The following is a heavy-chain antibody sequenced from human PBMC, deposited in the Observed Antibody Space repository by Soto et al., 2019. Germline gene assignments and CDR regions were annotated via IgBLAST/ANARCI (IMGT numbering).Heavy chain of an antibody. CDR3: TTDVYDSSGYTNR. CDR1: GFTFSNAW. D-gene: IGHD3-22*01. V-gene: IGHV3-15*01. CDR2: IKSKTDGGTT. Sequence: EVQLVESGGGLVKPGGSLRLSCAASGFTFSNAWMSWVRQAPGKGLEWVGRIKSKTDGGTTDYAAPVKGRFTISRDDSKNTLYLQMNSLKTEDTAVYYCTTDVYDSSGYTNRWGQGTLVTVSS. J-gene: IGHJ4*02.